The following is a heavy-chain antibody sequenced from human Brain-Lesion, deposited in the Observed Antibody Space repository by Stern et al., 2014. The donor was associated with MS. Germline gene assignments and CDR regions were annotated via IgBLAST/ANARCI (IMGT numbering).Heavy chain of an antibody. CDR3: AKSRPGLVTNWFDP. CDR1: GGTFGTYP. Sequence: VQLVESGPEVKKPGSSVQVSCKASGGTFGTYPITWLRQAPGQGLEWMGRIIPIFGSPNYAQKVQGRVTVTAGRSTTTVFMKLSRLKSDGAAGYLCAKSRPGLVTNWFDPWGRGTLVTVSS. J-gene: IGHJ5*02. V-gene: IGHV1-69*06. CDR2: IIPIFGSP. D-gene: IGHD2-8*02.